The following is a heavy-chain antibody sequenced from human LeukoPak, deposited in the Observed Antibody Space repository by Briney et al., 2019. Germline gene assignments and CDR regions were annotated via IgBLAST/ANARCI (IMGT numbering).Heavy chain of an antibody. CDR1: GGFISSYY. CDR3: ARRRAGAGGAFDY. J-gene: IGHJ4*02. Sequence: PSETLSLTCTVSGGFISSYYWSWIRQPPGKGLEWIGYIYYSGSTNYNPSLKSRVTISVDTSKNQFSLKLSSVTAADTAVYYCARRRAGAGGAFDYWGQGTLVTVSS. CDR2: IYYSGST. D-gene: IGHD2-8*02. V-gene: IGHV4-59*08.